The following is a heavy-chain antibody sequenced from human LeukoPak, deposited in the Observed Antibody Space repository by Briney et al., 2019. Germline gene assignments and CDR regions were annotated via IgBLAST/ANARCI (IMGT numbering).Heavy chain of an antibody. Sequence: GGSLRLSCAASGFTFSSYAMRWARDAPGKRLEWVSALSGSGGDTHYADSVKGRLTISRYNSKNTLYVQMNSLRGEDTAVYYCARAYYHGSGTGDTFDIWGQGTMVTVSS. D-gene: IGHD3-10*01. CDR3: ARAYYHGSGTGDTFDI. CDR2: LSGSGGDT. V-gene: IGHV3-23*01. J-gene: IGHJ3*02. CDR1: GFTFSSYA.